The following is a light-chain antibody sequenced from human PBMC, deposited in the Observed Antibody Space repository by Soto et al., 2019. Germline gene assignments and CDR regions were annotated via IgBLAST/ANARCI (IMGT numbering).Light chain of an antibody. CDR2: EVS. J-gene: IGLJ3*02. CDR3: SSYTSSSTPVV. V-gene: IGLV2-14*01. CDR1: SSDVGGYNY. Sequence: QSALTQPGSVSGSPGQSITISCTGTSSDVGGYNYVSWYQQHRGKAPKLMIYEVSNRPSGVSNRFSGSKSGNTASLTISGLQAEDEADYYCSSYTSSSTPVVFGGGTKLTVL.